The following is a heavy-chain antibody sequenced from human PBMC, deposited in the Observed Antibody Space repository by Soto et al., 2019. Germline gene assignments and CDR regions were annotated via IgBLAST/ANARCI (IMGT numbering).Heavy chain of an antibody. V-gene: IGHV3-23*01. CDR3: AKAVSGSIRYFDY. D-gene: IGHD1-26*01. Sequence: PGGSLRLSCAASGFTFSSYAMSWVRQAPGKGLEWVSLISGSGVSTYYADSVKGRFTISRDNSKNTLYLQMNSLGAEDTAVYYCAKAVSGSIRYFDYWGQGTLVTVSS. CDR2: ISGSGVST. J-gene: IGHJ4*02. CDR1: GFTFSSYA.